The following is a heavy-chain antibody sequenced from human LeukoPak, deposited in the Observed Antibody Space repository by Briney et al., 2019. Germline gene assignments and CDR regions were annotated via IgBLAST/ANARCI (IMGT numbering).Heavy chain of an antibody. D-gene: IGHD1-26*01. J-gene: IGHJ4*02. CDR1: GFTFSSYA. CDR3: ANHLGRELQFSKSFDY. V-gene: IGHV3-23*01. Sequence: GWSLRLSCAASGFTFSSYAMSWVRQAPGKGLERVSAIRGSGGSTYYADSVKGRFTISRDNSKNTLYLQMNSLRAEDTAVYYCANHLGRELQFSKSFDYWGQGTLVTVSS. CDR2: IRGSGGST.